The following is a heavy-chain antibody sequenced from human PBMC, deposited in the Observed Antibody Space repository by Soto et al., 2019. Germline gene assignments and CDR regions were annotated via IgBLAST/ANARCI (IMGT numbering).Heavy chain of an antibody. CDR1: GFTFSNYG. Sequence: QVQLVESGGGVVQPGRSLRLSCAASGFTFSNYGMHWARQAPGKGLEWVAGISYDGGNKYYADSVKGRFTISRDNSQNTLYLQMNTVRTQDTALYYCAGGWYFFDYCGQGTLVTVSS. CDR3: AGGWYFFDY. J-gene: IGHJ4*02. V-gene: IGHV3-30*03. CDR2: ISYDGGNK. D-gene: IGHD5-12*01.